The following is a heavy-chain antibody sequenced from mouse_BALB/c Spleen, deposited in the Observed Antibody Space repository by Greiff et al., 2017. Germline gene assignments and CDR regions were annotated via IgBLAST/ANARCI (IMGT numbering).Heavy chain of an antibody. V-gene: IGHV5-4*02. J-gene: IGHJ2*01. CDR3: ARDGYGGRSPYFDD. D-gene: IGHD2-2*01. CDR2: ISDGGSYT. CDR1: GFTFSDYY. Sequence: EVQRVESGGGLVKPGGSLKLSCAASGFTFSDYYMYWVRQTPEKRLEWVATISDGGSYTYYPDSVKGRFTISRDNAKNNLYLQMSSLKSEDTARYYCARDGYGGRSPYFDDWGQGTTLTVSS.